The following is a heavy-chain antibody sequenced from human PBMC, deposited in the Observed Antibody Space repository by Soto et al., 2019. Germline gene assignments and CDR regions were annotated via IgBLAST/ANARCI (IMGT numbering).Heavy chain of an antibody. Sequence: SETLSLTCTVSGGSIRSGGYYWSWVRQNPRRGLEWIGNIYYSWNTYYNPSLKSRLTISVDTSKNQFSLNLSSVTAADTAVYYCARDRLMATAGPARHNCGLDVWGQGATVTVSS. CDR1: GGSIRSGGYY. CDR2: IYYSWNT. D-gene: IGHD5-18*01. CDR3: ARDRLMATAGPARHNCGLDV. J-gene: IGHJ6*02. V-gene: IGHV4-31*03.